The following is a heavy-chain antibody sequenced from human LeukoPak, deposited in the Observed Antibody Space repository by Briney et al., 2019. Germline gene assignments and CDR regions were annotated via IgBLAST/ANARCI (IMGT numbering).Heavy chain of an antibody. D-gene: IGHD3-10*01. CDR3: ARDNGHGSGTTGPYYYYYMDV. Sequence: ASETLSLTCTVTGGSISSGSYYWSWIRQPAGKGLEWIGRIYTSGSTNYNPSLKSRVTISVDTSKNQFSLKLSSVTAADTAVYYCARDNGHGSGTTGPYYYYYMDVWGKGTTVTVSS. CDR2: IYTSGST. J-gene: IGHJ6*03. CDR1: GGSISSGSYY. V-gene: IGHV4-61*02.